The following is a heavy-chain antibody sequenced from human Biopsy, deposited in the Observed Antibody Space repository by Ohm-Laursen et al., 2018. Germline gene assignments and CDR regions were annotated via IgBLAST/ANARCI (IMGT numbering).Heavy chain of an antibody. V-gene: IGHV4-59*01. D-gene: IGHD2/OR15-2a*01. CDR2: IYYSGST. J-gene: IGHJ6*02. CDR1: GGSISSDY. CDR3: ARATNSTGWPYYYFYGMDV. Sequence: TLSLTCTVSGGSISSDYWIWIRQTPGKGLEWIGYIYYSGSTNYNPSLKSRVTISVDTSKNQFSLRLNSVTAADAAVYYCARATNSTGWPYYYFYGMDVWGQGTTVTGSS.